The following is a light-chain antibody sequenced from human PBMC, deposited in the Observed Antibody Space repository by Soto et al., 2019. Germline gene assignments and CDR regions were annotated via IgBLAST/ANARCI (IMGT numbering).Light chain of an antibody. CDR1: RFDVGGYDY. V-gene: IGLV2-11*01. Sequence: QSALTQPRSVSGSPGQSVIISCTGTRFDVGGYDYVSWYQQHPGKAPKLIIYDVTQRPSGVPDRFSGSKPGNTASLTISGLQAEDEADCYCCSYAGVYTYLFGIGTKLTVL. CDR3: CSYAGVYTYL. J-gene: IGLJ1*01. CDR2: DVT.